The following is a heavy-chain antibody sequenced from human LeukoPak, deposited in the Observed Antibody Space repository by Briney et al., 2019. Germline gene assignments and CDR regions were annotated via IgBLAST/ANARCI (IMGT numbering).Heavy chain of an antibody. D-gene: IGHD3-22*01. Sequence: PSETLSLTCTVYGGSISSYYWRWLRQPPGKGLEWIGNIYYSGSTNYNPSLNSRVTISVDTSKDQFSLKLSSVTAADTAVYYCTRGSIAYYYMDVWGKGTTVTISS. CDR2: IYYSGST. CDR3: TRGSIAYYYMDV. V-gene: IGHV4-59*01. CDR1: GGSISSYY. J-gene: IGHJ6*03.